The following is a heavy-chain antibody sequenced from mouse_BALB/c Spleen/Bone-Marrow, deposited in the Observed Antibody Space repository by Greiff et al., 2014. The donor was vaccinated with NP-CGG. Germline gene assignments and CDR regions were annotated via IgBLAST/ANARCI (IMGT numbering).Heavy chain of an antibody. CDR1: GFTFKDYY. Sequence: VQLQQSGAELVRSGASVKLSCTASGFTFKDYYMNWVKQRPEQGLEWIGWIDPENGDTEYAPKFQGKATMTADTSSNTAYLQLSSLTSEDTGVYYCNADPITWGQGTTLTVSS. CDR2: IDPENGDT. CDR3: NADPIT. V-gene: IGHV14-4*02. J-gene: IGHJ2*01.